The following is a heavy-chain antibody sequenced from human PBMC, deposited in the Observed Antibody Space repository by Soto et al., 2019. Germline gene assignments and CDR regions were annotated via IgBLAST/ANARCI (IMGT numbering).Heavy chain of an antibody. V-gene: IGHV3-48*01. D-gene: IGHD2-15*01. CDR1: GFDFSSYG. J-gene: IGHJ4*02. CDR3: ARGGWQLPGYYFDS. Sequence: EVHLVESGGGLVQPGGSQRLSCAPSGFDFSSYGMAWVRQAPGKGLEWVSFISKSSSIIYYADSVKGRFTISRDNAKNSLYLQMNSLRGEDTAVYFCARGGWQLPGYYFDSWGQGALVTVSS. CDR2: ISKSSSII.